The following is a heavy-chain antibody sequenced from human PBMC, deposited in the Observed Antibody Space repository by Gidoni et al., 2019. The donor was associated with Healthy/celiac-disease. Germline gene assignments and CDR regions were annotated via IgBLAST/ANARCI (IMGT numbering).Heavy chain of an antibody. CDR2: ISSSSSYT. J-gene: IGHJ4*02. CDR1: GFTFSAYY. V-gene: IGHV3-11*06. Sequence: QVQLVESGGGLVKPGGSLRLSCAASGFTFSAYYMSWIRQAPGKGLEWVSYISSSSSYTNYADSVKGRFTISRDNAKNSLYLQMNSLRAEDTAVYYCAPRPRDGYNSGWGGYWGQGTLVTVSS. D-gene: IGHD5-12*01. CDR3: APRPRDGYNSGWGGY.